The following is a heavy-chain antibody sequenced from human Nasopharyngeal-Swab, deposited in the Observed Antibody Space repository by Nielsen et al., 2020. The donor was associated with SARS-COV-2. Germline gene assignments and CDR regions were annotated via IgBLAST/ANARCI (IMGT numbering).Heavy chain of an antibody. V-gene: IGHV1-69*13. D-gene: IGHD3-9*01. CDR2: IIPIFGTA. J-gene: IGHJ5*02. CDR1: GGTFSSYA. CDR3: ARQLLRYFDWLLGNWFDP. Sequence: SVKVSCKASGGTFSSYAISWVRQAPGQGLEWMGGIIPIFGTANYAQKFQGRVTITADESTSTAYMELSSLRSEDTAVYYCARQLLRYFDWLLGNWFDPWGQGTLVTVSS.